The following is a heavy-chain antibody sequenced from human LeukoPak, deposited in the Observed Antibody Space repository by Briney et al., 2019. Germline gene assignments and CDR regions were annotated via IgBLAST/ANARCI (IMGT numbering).Heavy chain of an antibody. Sequence: SETLSLTCTVSGGSISSGSYYWGWIRQPPGKGLEWIASIFYNGSPYYNPSLQSRVTISLDTSKNQFSLKLKSVTAADTAVYYCARKGELGDAFDIWGQGTMVTVSS. CDR2: IFYNGSP. CDR3: ARKGELGDAFDI. D-gene: IGHD3-16*01. V-gene: IGHV4-39*07. CDR1: GGSISSGSYY. J-gene: IGHJ3*02.